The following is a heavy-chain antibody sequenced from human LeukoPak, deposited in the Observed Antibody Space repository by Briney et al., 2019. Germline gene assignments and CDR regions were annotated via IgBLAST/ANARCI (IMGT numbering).Heavy chain of an antibody. CDR3: AREDGTIVRGVITGGYFQH. Sequence: SQTLSLTCTVSGGSISSGDYYWSWIRQPLGEGLEWIGCIYYSGNTYYNPSLKSRVTISVDTSKNQFSLKLSSVTAADTAVYYCAREDGTIVRGVITGGYFQHWGQGTLVTVSS. CDR1: GGSISSGDYY. D-gene: IGHD3-10*01. V-gene: IGHV4-30-4*01. J-gene: IGHJ1*01. CDR2: IYYSGNT.